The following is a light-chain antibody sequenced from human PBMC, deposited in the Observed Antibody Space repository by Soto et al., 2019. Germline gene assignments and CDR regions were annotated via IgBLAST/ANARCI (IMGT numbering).Light chain of an antibody. CDR1: QSIGVF. CDR2: AAS. V-gene: IGKV1-39*01. CDR3: QQYTNDWT. Sequence: DIQMTQSPSSLSASVGDRVTITCRASQSIGVFLNWFQQKPGKAPKLLIYAASTLQSGVPSRFSGSGSGTEFTRAISSLQPDDFAAYDCQQYTNDWTFGQGTKVDIK. J-gene: IGKJ1*01.